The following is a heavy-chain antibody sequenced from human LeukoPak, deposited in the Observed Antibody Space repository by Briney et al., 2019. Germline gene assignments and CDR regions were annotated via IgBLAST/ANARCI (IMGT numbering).Heavy chain of an antibody. Sequence: ASVKVSCKVSGYSFVDYAIHWVRQAPGQRLEWMGWINAGDGNTRYSQNLQGRLTVTRDTSASTAYMELSSLTSEDTAVYYCALGAYDYWGQGTLVTVSS. CDR2: INAGDGNT. CDR3: ALGAYDY. D-gene: IGHD1-26*01. CDR1: GYSFVDYA. V-gene: IGHV1-3*01. J-gene: IGHJ4*02.